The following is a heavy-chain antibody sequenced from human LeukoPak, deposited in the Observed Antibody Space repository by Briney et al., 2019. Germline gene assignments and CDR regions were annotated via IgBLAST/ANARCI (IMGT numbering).Heavy chain of an antibody. V-gene: IGHV3-7*01. Sequence: GGSLRLSCAASGFTFSSYWMSWVRQAPGKGLEWVANIKQDGSEKYYVDSVKGRFTISRDNAKNSLYLQMNSLRAEDTAVYYCAREAPWDWNYYYMDVWGKGITVTVSS. J-gene: IGHJ6*03. CDR3: AREAPWDWNYYYMDV. CDR2: IKQDGSEK. CDR1: GFTFSSYW. D-gene: IGHD3/OR15-3a*01.